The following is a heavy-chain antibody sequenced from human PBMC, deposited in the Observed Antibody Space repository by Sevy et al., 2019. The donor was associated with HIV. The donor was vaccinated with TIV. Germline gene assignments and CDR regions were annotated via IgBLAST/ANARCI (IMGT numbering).Heavy chain of an antibody. J-gene: IGHJ6*02. D-gene: IGHD4-17*01. CDR3: TTEALDGDYGDYYYYGMDL. Sequence: GGSLRLSCAASGFTFSDAWMSWVRQAPGKELEWVGRIQSNTDGGTTDYAAPVKGRFTISRDDSKNTLYLQMNSLKTEDTAAYYCTTEALDGDYGDYYYYGMDLWGQGTTVTVSS. V-gene: IGHV3-15*01. CDR2: IQSNTDGGTT. CDR1: GFTFSDAW.